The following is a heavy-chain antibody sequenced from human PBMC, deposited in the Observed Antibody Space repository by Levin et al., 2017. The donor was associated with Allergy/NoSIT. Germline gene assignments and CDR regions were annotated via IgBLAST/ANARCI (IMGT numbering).Heavy chain of an antibody. CDR3: AKANRGDSSGWWPAAHRGHYYYYYGMDV. J-gene: IGHJ6*02. Sequence: GGSLRLSCAASGFTFSSYAMSWVRQAPGKGLEWVSAISGSGGSTYYADSVKGRFTISRDNSKNTLYLQMNSLRAEDTAVYYCAKANRGDSSGWWPAAHRGHYYYYYGMDVWGQGTTVTVSS. D-gene: IGHD6-19*01. CDR1: GFTFSSYA. V-gene: IGHV3-23*01. CDR2: ISGSGGST.